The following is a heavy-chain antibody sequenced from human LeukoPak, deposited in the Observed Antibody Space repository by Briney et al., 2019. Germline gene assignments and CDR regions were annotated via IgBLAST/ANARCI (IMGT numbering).Heavy chain of an antibody. J-gene: IGHJ4*02. CDR2: TYYSGST. D-gene: IGHD6-19*01. CDR3: ARTGYSSGWYFDY. CDR1: GGSVSSGSYY. V-gene: IGHV4-61*01. Sequence: SETLSLTCTVSGGSVSSGSYYWSWIRQPPGKGLEWIGYTYYSGSTNYNPSLKSRVTISVDTSKNQFSLKLSSVTAADTAVYYCARTGYSSGWYFDYWGQGTLVTVSS.